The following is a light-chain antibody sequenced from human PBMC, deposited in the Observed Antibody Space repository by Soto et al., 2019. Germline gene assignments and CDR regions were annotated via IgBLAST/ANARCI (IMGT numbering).Light chain of an antibody. CDR1: TGTVTSGHY. CDR3: LLSFSGPSI. J-gene: IGLJ7*01. CDR2: DIN. V-gene: IGLV7-46*01. Sequence: QTVVTQELSLTVSPGGTVTLTCGSSTGTVTSGHYPYWFQLKPGQAPRTLLYDINNKHSWTPARFSGSLLGGKAALTLSGAQPEDEADYYCLLSFSGPSIFGGGTQLTVL.